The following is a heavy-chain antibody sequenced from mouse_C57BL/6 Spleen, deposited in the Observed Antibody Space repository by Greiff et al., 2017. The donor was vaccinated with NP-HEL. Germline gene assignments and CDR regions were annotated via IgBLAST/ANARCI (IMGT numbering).Heavy chain of an antibody. V-gene: IGHV1-58*01. D-gene: IGHD1-1*01. CDR1: GYTFTSYG. Sequence: VQLQRSGAELVRPGSSVKMSCKTSGYTFTSYGINWVKQRPGQGLEWIGYIYIGNGYTEYNEKFKGKATLTSDTSSSTAYMQLSSLTSEDSAIYFCAITTVVATRGFDYWGQGTTLTVSS. CDR3: AITTVVATRGFDY. CDR2: IYIGNGYT. J-gene: IGHJ2*01.